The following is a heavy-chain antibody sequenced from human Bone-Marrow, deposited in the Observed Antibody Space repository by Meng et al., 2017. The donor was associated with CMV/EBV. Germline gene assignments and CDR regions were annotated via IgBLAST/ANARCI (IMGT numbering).Heavy chain of an antibody. CDR2: IQVIGHT. D-gene: IGHD3-16*01. J-gene: IGHJ4*02. Sequence: QVKIQDSRPGLVKPSETLSLTCIVSGASIKNYNWNWVRQPAGQGLEWIGLIQVIGHTVYNPSLKSRVTVSLDASKSQFSLTLNSVTAADTATYYCAGSRPGGGACDYWGQGILVTVSS. V-gene: IGHV4-4*07. CDR1: GASIKNYN. CDR3: AGSRPGGGACDY.